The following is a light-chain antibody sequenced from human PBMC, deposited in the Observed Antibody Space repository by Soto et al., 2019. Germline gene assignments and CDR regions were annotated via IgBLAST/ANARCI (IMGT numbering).Light chain of an antibody. Sequence: EIVLTQSPATLSLSPGERATLSCRASQSVRNDLVWYHQKPGQATRVLIYSASNRATGIPARFSGSGSGTHFPITISSLEPEDFAVYYCQQRTNGPPTFGGGTKGEMK. J-gene: IGKJ4*01. CDR3: QQRTNGPPT. CDR1: QSVRND. V-gene: IGKV3-11*01. CDR2: SAS.